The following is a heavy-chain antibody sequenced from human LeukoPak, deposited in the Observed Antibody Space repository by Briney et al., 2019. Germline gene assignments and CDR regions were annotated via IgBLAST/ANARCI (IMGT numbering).Heavy chain of an antibody. CDR2: IWYDGSNK. Sequence: GRSLRLSCAASGFTFSSYGMHWVRQAPGKGLEWVAVIWYDGSNKYYADSVKGRFTISRDNSKNTLYLQMNSLRAEDTAVYYCARELNSYYDFWSGYLSYYYYGMDVWGQGTTVTVSS. CDR3: ARELNSYYDFWSGYLSYYYYGMDV. J-gene: IGHJ6*02. CDR1: GFTFSSYG. V-gene: IGHV3-33*01. D-gene: IGHD3-3*01.